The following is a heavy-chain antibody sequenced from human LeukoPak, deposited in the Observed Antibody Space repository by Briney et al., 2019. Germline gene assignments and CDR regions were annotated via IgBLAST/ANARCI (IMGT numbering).Heavy chain of an antibody. J-gene: IGHJ5*02. CDR2: IYYSGNT. CDR3: ARHRYSGSYYWFDP. V-gene: IGHV4-39*01. D-gene: IGHD1-26*01. CDR1: GDSISSSSFY. Sequence: SETLSLTCTVSGDSISSSSFYWGWIRQPPGKGLEWIANIYYSGNTYYNPSLESRVTISVDTSKNQFSLNVSSVTAADTAVYYCARHRYSGSYYWFDPWGQGTLVTVSS.